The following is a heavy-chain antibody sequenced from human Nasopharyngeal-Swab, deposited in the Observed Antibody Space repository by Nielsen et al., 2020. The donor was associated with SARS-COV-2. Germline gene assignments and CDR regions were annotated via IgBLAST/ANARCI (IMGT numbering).Heavy chain of an antibody. CDR3: ARLVGPAARPLGY. CDR2: IYYSGST. Sequence: GSLRLSCTVSGGSISSSYYYWVWIRQPPGKGLEWIGNIYYSGSTYYNPSLRSRVTISVDTSKTQFSLKLSSVTAADTAVYYCARLVGPAARPLGYWGQGILVTVSS. D-gene: IGHD6-6*01. J-gene: IGHJ4*02. V-gene: IGHV4-39*01. CDR1: GGSISSSYYY.